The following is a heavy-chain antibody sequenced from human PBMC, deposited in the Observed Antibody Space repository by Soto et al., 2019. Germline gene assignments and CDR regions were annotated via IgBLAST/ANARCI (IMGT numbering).Heavy chain of an antibody. J-gene: IGHJ4*02. CDR3: ARLTAALGNNDY. D-gene: IGHD2-15*01. CDR2: IYYSGST. CDR1: GGSISSYY. V-gene: IGHV4-59*01. Sequence: SETLSLTCTVSGGSISSYYWSWIRQPPGKGLEWIGYIYYSGSTNYNPSLKSRVTISVDTSKNQFSLKLSSVTAADTAVYYCARLTAALGNNDYWGQGTLVTVSS.